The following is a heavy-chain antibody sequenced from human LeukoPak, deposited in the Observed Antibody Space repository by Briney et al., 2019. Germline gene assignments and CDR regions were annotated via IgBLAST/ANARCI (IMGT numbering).Heavy chain of an antibody. J-gene: IGHJ3*02. D-gene: IGHD6-19*01. Sequence: PSETLSLTCSVSGVSISAYYWSWIRQPAGKGLEWIGRIYPGESIYASENTNYNPSLKSRVSMSGDTSKNQVSLKLRSVTAADTAVYYCARAQAEQWLASDAFDIWGQGTMVTVSS. V-gene: IGHV4-4*07. CDR1: GVSISAYY. CDR2: IYPGESIYASENT. CDR3: ARAQAEQWLASDAFDI.